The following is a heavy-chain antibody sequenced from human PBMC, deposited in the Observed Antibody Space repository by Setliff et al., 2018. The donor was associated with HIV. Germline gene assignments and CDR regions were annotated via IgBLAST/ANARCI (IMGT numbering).Heavy chain of an antibody. V-gene: IGHV4-4*07. J-gene: IGHJ4*02. D-gene: IGHD3-16*01. CDR2: IYVSGHT. CDR1: GASTSSYY. Sequence: SETLSLTCTVSGASTSSYYWSWIRQPAGKGLEWIGRIYVSGHTDYNPSLKSRVTMSLDTSQNQLSLKLSSVTAADTAVYYCAKGLRDYTIDFYLVGFDSWGQGTPVTVSS. CDR3: AKGLRDYTIDFYLVGFDS.